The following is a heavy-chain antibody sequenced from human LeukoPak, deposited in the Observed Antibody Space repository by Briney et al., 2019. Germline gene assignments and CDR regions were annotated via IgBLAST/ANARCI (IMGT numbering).Heavy chain of an antibody. Sequence: SGPVQVKPTETLTLTCTVSGFSLSNARMGVSWICQPPGKALEWLAHIFSNDEKSYSTSLKSSLTISKDTSKSQVVLTMTNMDPVDTATYYCARIYGNWNDATLDYWGQGTLVTVSS. V-gene: IGHV2-26*01. CDR1: GFSLSNARMG. CDR3: ARIYGNWNDATLDY. CDR2: IFSNDEK. J-gene: IGHJ4*02. D-gene: IGHD1-20*01.